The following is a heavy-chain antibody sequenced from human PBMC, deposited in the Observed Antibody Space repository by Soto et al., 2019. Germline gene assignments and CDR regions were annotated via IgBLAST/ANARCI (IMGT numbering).Heavy chain of an antibody. Sequence: EVQLVESGDGLLQPGGSLRLSCAASGFTFSNYWMNWVRQAPGKGLVWVSRINSDGSTTNYADSVKGRFTISRDNAKNTLHLQMNSLRADDTAVYYCARIDFWSGMDVWGQGTTVTVSS. CDR1: GFTFSNYW. CDR3: ARIDFWSGMDV. V-gene: IGHV3-74*01. D-gene: IGHD3-3*01. J-gene: IGHJ6*02. CDR2: INSDGSTT.